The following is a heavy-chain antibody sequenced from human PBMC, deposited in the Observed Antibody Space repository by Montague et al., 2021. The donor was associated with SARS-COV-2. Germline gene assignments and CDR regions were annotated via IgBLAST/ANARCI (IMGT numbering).Heavy chain of an antibody. J-gene: IGHJ3*02. CDR2: IYDSGST. D-gene: IGHD5-12*01. V-gene: IGHV4-39*02. Sequence: SETLSLTCTASGGSISSNNYYWDWIRQPPGKGLEWIGSIYDSGSTXYNPSLKSRVTISVDTSKNHFSLKLNSVTAADTAVYYCARRGRKLLPVATTIGGFDIWGQGTMVTVSS. CDR1: GGSISSNNYY. CDR3: ARRGRKLLPVATTIGGFDI.